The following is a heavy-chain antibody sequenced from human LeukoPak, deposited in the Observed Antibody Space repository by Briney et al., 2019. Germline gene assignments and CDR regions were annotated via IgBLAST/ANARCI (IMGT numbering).Heavy chain of an antibody. J-gene: IGHJ6*01. D-gene: IGHD1-20*01. CDR1: GFTFNTYA. V-gene: IGHV3-30*02. CDR3: GRGGLTGCRCEPYAYYDRVV. Sequence: GGSLRLSCAPSGFTFNTYAMHWVRQAPAKGLEWVAIIWYVGSDKYYGDSVRGRFTISRDNSKNTLYLQMNSLRAEDKALYYCGRGGLTGCRCEPYAYYDRVVWARETTVSV. CDR2: IWYVGSDK.